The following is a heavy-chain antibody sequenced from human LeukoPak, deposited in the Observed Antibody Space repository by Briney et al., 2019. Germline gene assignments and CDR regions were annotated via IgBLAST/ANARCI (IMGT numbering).Heavy chain of an antibody. CDR3: ARSRGQYDAFDI. CDR1: GYTFTGYY. Sequence: ASVKVSCKASGYTFTGYYMHWVRQAPGQGLEWMGWINPNSGGTNYAQKFQGRVTMTRDTSISTAYMGLSRLRSDDTAVYYCARSRGQYDAFDIWGQGTMVTVSS. J-gene: IGHJ3*02. V-gene: IGHV1-2*02. CDR2: INPNSGGT. D-gene: IGHD3/OR15-3a*01.